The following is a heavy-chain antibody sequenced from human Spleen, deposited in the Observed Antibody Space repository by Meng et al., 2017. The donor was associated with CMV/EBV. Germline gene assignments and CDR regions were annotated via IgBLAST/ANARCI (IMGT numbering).Heavy chain of an antibody. D-gene: IGHD3-16*01. CDR2: LNWDGSDV. CDR1: GFTFDDYS. Sequence: GGSLRLSCAASGFTFDDYSMHWGRQVPGKGLEWVSGLNWDGSDVGYVDSVKGRFTISRDNARNSLHLQMNSLRDEDTALYYCARSWNSDYLLEAYFDYWGQGVQVTVSS. J-gene: IGHJ4*02. CDR3: ARSWNSDYLLEAYFDY. V-gene: IGHV3-9*01.